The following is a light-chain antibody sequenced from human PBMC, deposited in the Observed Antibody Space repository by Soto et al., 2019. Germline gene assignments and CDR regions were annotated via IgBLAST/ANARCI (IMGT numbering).Light chain of an antibody. J-gene: IGKJ4*01. V-gene: IGKV1D-12*01. Sequence: DIQMTQSPSSVSASVGDRVIITCRASQGISSWLVWYQQKLGEAPKLLIFAASRLQSGVPSRFSGSGSGTDFTLTIRSLQPEDFGTYFCQQADSFPLTFGGGTKVEIK. CDR1: QGISSW. CDR3: QQADSFPLT. CDR2: AAS.